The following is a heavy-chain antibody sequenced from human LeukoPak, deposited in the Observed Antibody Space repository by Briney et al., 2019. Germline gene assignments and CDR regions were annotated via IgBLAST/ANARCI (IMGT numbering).Heavy chain of an antibody. Sequence: GGSLRLSCAASGFTFSDYYMSWIRQAPGKGLEWVSYISSSGSTIYYADSVKGRFTISRDNAKNSLCLQMNSLRAEDTAVYYCARARGGIVVVVDAFDIWGQGTMVTVSS. CDR3: ARARGGIVVVVDAFDI. V-gene: IGHV3-11*01. CDR1: GFTFSDYY. CDR2: ISSSGSTI. D-gene: IGHD3-22*01. J-gene: IGHJ3*02.